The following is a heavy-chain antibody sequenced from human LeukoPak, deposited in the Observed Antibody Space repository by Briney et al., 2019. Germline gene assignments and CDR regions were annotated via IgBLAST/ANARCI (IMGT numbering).Heavy chain of an antibody. Sequence: ASVKLSCKASGGTFSSYAISWVRQAPGQGLEWMGGIIPIFGTANYAQKFQGRVTITADESTSTAYMELSSLRSEDTAVYYCARAPSRYCSSTSCYNYYYYYGMDVWGKGTTVTVSS. V-gene: IGHV1-69*13. CDR1: GGTFSSYA. CDR3: ARAPSRYCSSTSCYNYYYYYGMDV. J-gene: IGHJ6*04. CDR2: IIPIFGTA. D-gene: IGHD2-2*02.